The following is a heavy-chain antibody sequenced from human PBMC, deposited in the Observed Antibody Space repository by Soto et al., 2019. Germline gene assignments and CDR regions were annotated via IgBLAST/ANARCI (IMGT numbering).Heavy chain of an antibody. CDR1: GYSFISFW. V-gene: IGHV5-51*01. J-gene: IGHJ6*04. CDR2: IYPGDSDT. D-gene: IGHD1-26*01. Sequence: RGESVKISCKGSGYSFISFWIGWVSQMPGKGLEWMGIIYPGDSDTRYSPSFQGQVTISDDKSISTAYLQWSSLKASDTAVYYCARRSGSYPSYRLDVWGKGTTGTVS. CDR3: ARRSGSYPSYRLDV.